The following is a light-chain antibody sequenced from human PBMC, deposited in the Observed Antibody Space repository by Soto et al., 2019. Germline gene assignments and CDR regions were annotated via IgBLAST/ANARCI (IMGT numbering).Light chain of an antibody. CDR2: WAS. J-gene: IGKJ1*01. V-gene: IGKV4-1*01. CDR3: QEYYSVSRT. CDR1: QSVFYSSNNRNY. Sequence: DIVMTQSPDSLAVSLGERATINCKSSQSVFYSSNNRNYLAWYQQKPGQPPKLLIYWASTRESGVPDRISGSGSGTDFTLTIGSPQAEDVAVYYCQEYYSVSRTFGQGTRVQIK.